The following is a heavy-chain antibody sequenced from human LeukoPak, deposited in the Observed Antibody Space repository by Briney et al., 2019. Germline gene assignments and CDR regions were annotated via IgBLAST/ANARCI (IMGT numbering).Heavy chain of an antibody. Sequence: PGGSLRLSCAASGFTFSDYYMRWIRQAPGRRLVWGSYISSNGGTIYYADSVKGRFTISRDNSKNSLYLQMTSLRAEDTAVYYCARDHGYSYDYWGQGTLVTVSS. V-gene: IGHV3-11*04. D-gene: IGHD5-18*01. CDR3: ARDHGYSYDY. CDR2: ISSNGGTI. J-gene: IGHJ4*02. CDR1: GFTFSDYY.